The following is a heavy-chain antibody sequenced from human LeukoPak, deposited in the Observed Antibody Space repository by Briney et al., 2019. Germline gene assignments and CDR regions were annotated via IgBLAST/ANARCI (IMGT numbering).Heavy chain of an antibody. J-gene: IGHJ4*02. CDR1: GYTFTSYY. Sequence: ASVKVSFKASGYTFTSYYMHWVRQAPGRGLEWMGVINPTGGTTTYAQKFQGRVTMTRNTSTSTVYMELSSLRSEDTAVYYCAIGYSYGGYFDYWGQGTLVTVSS. CDR3: AIGYSYGGYFDY. V-gene: IGHV1-46*01. CDR2: INPTGGTT. D-gene: IGHD5-18*01.